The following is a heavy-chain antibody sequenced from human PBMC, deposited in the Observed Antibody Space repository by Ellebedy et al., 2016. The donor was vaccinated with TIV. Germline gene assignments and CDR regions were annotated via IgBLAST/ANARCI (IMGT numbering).Heavy chain of an antibody. J-gene: IGHJ4*02. CDR1: GFTFSSYA. Sequence: GGSLRLSXAASGFTFSSYAMSWVRQAPGKGLEWVSAISGSGGSTYYADSVKGRFTISRDNSKNTLYLQMNSLRAEDTAVYYCAKDTRVTMVRGVKVSLGSWGQGTLVTVSS. V-gene: IGHV3-23*01. CDR2: ISGSGGST. D-gene: IGHD3-10*01. CDR3: AKDTRVTMVRGVKVSLGS.